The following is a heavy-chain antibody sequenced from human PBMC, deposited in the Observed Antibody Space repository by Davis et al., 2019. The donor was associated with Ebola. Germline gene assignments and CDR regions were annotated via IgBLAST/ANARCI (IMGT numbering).Heavy chain of an antibody. CDR1: GGTFSSYA. CDR2: IIPIFGTA. J-gene: IGHJ6*02. V-gene: IGHV1-69*13. D-gene: IGHD3-10*01. Sequence: AASVKVSCKASGGTFSSYAISWVRQAPGQGLEWMGGIIPIFGTANYAQKFQGRVTITADESTSTAYMGLSSLRSEDTAVYYCARTGDYGMDVWGQGTTVTVSS. CDR3: ARTGDYGMDV.